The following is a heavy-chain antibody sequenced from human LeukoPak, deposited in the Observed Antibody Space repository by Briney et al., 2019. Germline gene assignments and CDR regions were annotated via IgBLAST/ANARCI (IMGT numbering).Heavy chain of an antibody. CDR3: AKLSGYDSSGYYDY. Sequence: GGSLRLSCAASGFTFDDYAMHWVRQAPGKGLEWVSGISWNSGSIGYADSVKGRLTISRDNAKNSLYLQMNSLRAEDTALYYCAKLSGYDSSGYYDYWGQGTLVTVSS. CDR2: ISWNSGSI. D-gene: IGHD3-22*01. CDR1: GFTFDDYA. V-gene: IGHV3-9*01. J-gene: IGHJ4*02.